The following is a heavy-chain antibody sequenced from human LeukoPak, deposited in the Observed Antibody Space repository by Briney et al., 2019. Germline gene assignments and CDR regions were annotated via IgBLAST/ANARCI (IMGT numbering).Heavy chain of an antibody. CDR3: SAIFADAFDI. CDR1: GFTFSSYG. D-gene: IGHD3-3*01. J-gene: IGHJ3*02. CDR2: IRYDGSNK. Sequence: GGSLRLSCAASGFTFSSYGMHWVRQAPGKGLEWVAFIRYDGSNKYYADSVKGRFTISRDNSKNTLYLQMNSLRAEDTAVYYCSAIFADAFDIWGQGTMVTVSS. V-gene: IGHV3-30*02.